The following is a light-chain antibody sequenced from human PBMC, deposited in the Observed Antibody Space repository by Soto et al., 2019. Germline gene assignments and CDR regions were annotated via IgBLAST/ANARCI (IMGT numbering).Light chain of an antibody. Sequence: EIVLTQSPGTLSLSPGERATLSCRASQSVSSSYLAWYQQKPGQAPRLLIYGASSRATGIPDRFSGSGSGTDFTLTISRLESEYFAVYYCQQYSSSPPDTFGQGTRLEIK. CDR3: QQYSSSPPDT. V-gene: IGKV3-20*01. J-gene: IGKJ5*01. CDR1: QSVSSSY. CDR2: GAS.